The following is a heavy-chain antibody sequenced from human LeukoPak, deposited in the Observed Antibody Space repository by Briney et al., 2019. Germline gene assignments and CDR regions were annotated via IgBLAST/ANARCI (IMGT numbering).Heavy chain of an antibody. D-gene: IGHD3-16*01. CDR1: GFTVSSNY. Sequence: GGSLRLSCAASGFTVSSNYMSWVRQAPGKGLEWVSAISGSDDSTYYADSVRGRFTISRDVSKNTLFLQMNSLRAEDTALYYCTKAKYYHFDYWGQGTLVTVSS. CDR3: TKAKYYHFDY. V-gene: IGHV3-23*01. CDR2: ISGSDDST. J-gene: IGHJ4*02.